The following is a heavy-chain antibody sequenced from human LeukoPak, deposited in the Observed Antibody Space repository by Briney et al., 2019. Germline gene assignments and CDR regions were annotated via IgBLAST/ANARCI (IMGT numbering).Heavy chain of an antibody. Sequence: PGRSLRLSCAASGFTFSSYAMHWVRQAPGKGLEWVAVISYDGSNKYYADSVKGRFTISRDNSKNTLYLQMNSLRAEDTAVYYCARDQMYVSIAARLDYWGQGTLVTVSS. CDR1: GFTFSSYA. CDR3: ARDQMYVSIAARLDY. J-gene: IGHJ4*02. CDR2: ISYDGSNK. D-gene: IGHD6-6*01. V-gene: IGHV3-30-3*01.